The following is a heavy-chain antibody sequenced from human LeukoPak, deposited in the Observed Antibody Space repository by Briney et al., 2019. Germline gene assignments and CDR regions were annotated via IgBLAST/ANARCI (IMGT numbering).Heavy chain of an antibody. D-gene: IGHD6-13*01. CDR3: ARDASSWHYFDS. CDR2: IYYSGRI. CDR1: GGSISTYS. V-gene: IGHV4-59*01. J-gene: IGHJ4*02. Sequence: SSETLSLTCTVSGGSISTYSWSWIRQPPGKGLEWIGYIYYSGRINYNPSLKSRVAISVDMSKSQISLKLSSVTAADTAVYYCARDASSWHYFDSWGQGTLVTVSS.